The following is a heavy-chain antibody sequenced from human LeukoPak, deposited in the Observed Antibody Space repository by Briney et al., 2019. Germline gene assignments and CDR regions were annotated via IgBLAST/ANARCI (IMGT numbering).Heavy chain of an antibody. J-gene: IGHJ6*02. CDR1: GFIFGHYG. D-gene: IGHD2-2*01. CDR3: AKVIFACSSASCSNYYYYGVDV. CDR2: ISFDGSNK. Sequence: GGSLRLSCAASGFIFGHYGVHWVRQAPGKGLEWVAVISFDGSNKYYADSVKGRFTISSDNSKNTLYLQMNSLRAEDTAVYYCAKVIFACSSASCSNYYYYGVDVWGQGTTVTVSS. V-gene: IGHV3-30*18.